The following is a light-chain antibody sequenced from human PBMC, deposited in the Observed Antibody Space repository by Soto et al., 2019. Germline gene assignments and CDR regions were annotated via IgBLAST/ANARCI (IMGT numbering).Light chain of an antibody. CDR1: QNVYNN. V-gene: IGKV3-15*01. Sequence: EIVMTQSPATLSVSPGEGVTLSCKASQNVYNNLARYQQRPGQPPRLLIYDASTRATGISARFSGSGYGTEFTLTISSLQSEDFAVYFCQQCRNWPLTFGGGTKVEIK. J-gene: IGKJ4*01. CDR3: QQCRNWPLT. CDR2: DAS.